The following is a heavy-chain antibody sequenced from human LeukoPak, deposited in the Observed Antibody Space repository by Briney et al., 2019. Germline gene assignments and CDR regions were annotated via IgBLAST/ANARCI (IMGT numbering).Heavy chain of an antibody. CDR3: ARHLLLRYTYWYFDL. J-gene: IGHJ2*01. V-gene: IGHV4-59*08. CDR1: GGSISSYY. Sequence: SETLSLTCTVSGGSISSYYWSWIRQPPGKGLEWIGYIYYSGSTNYNPSLKSRVTISVDTSKNQFSLKLSSVTAADTAVYYCARHLLLRYTYWYFDLWGRGTLVTASS. D-gene: IGHD3-9*01. CDR2: IYYSGST.